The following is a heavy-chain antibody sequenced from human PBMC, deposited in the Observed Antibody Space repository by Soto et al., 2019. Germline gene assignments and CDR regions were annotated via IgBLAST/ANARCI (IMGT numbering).Heavy chain of an antibody. J-gene: IGHJ4*02. Sequence: SQTLSLTCAIFGDSVSSNSAAWNWIRQSPSRGLEWLGRTYFRSKWHNDYAVSVKSRITINVDTSKNRFSLQLNSVTPEDTAVYYCARDSPGYGDYVLFDYWGQGTLVTVSS. V-gene: IGHV6-1*01. CDR1: GDSVSSNSAA. CDR3: ARDSPGYGDYVLFDY. CDR2: TYFRSKWHN. D-gene: IGHD4-17*01.